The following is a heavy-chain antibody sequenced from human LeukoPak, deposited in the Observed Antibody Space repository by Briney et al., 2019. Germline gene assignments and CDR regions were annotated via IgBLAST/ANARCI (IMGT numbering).Heavy chain of an antibody. CDR3: ARDLIVGATLAGGHDAFDI. CDR2: ISAYTGNT. Sequence: GASVKVSCKASGYTFTSYGISWVRQVPGQELEWMGWISAYTGNTNYAQNLQGRVTMTTDTSTRTAYMDLRSLRSDDTAVYYCARDLIVGATLAGGHDAFDIWGQGTMVTVSS. CDR1: GYTFTSYG. V-gene: IGHV1-18*01. J-gene: IGHJ3*02. D-gene: IGHD1-26*01.